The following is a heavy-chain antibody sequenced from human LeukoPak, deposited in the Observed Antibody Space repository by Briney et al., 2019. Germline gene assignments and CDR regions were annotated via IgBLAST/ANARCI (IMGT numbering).Heavy chain of an antibody. V-gene: IGHV3-30*04. CDR1: GFTFSSYA. CDR3: ARDAVLWGSTSCPDY. CDR2: ISYDGSNK. J-gene: IGHJ4*02. D-gene: IGHD2-2*01. Sequence: GGSLRLSCAASGFTFSSYAMHWVRQAPGKGLEWVAVISYDGSNKYYADSVKGRFTISRDNSKNTLYLQMNSLRAEDTAVYYCARDAVLWGSTSCPDYCGQGTLVTVSS.